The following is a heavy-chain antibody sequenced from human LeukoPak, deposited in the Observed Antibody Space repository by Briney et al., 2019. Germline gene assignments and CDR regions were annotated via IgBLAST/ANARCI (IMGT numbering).Heavy chain of an antibody. CDR1: GFTFSSYG. D-gene: IGHD3-22*01. Sequence: PGRSLRLSCAASGFTFSSYGMHWVRQAPGKGLEWLGRIKRETDGGTIDYAAPVKGRFTISRDDSRNTLYLQMDSLKIEDTAVYYCTTDRYYDNSELQFQHWGQGTLVTVS. V-gene: IGHV3-15*01. CDR3: TTDRYYDNSELQFQH. J-gene: IGHJ1*01. CDR2: IKRETDGGTI.